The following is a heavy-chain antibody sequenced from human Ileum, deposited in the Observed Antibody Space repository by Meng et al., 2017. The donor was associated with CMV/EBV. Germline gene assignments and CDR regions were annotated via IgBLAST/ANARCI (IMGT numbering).Heavy chain of an antibody. CDR2: IRSDGSNR. CDR1: GFTFSGSA. J-gene: IGHJ4*02. D-gene: IGHD3-10*01. CDR3: AKDAMVRGVMIRFDY. V-gene: IGHV3-30*02. Sequence: GESLKISCAASGFTFSGSAMHWVRQASGKGLEWVAFIRSDGSNRYHADSVKGRFTISRDSSKNTLYLQMNSLRAEDTAVYYCAKDAMVRGVMIRFDYWGQGTLVTVSS.